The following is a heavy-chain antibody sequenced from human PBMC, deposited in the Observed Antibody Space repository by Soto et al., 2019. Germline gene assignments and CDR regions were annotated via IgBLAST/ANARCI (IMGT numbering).Heavy chain of an antibody. D-gene: IGHD2-15*01. Sequence: GGSLRLSCAASGLTFSSYSMNWVRQAPGKGLEWVSSISSSSTYIYYADSVKGRFTISRDNAKNSLYMQMNSLRAEDTALYYCAAMGVVAATYRLDSLRQGNMVTV. CDR1: GLTFSSYS. CDR3: AAMGVVAATYRLDS. J-gene: IGHJ5*01. CDR2: ISSSSTYI. V-gene: IGHV3-21*01.